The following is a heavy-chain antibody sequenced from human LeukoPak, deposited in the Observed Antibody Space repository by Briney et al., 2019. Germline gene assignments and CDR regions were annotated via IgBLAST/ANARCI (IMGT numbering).Heavy chain of an antibody. CDR3: VRQAGVS. CDR1: GFTFTSYA. CDR2: IKGDGSEK. Sequence: GGSLRLSCAASGFTFTSYAMSWVRQAPGKGLEWVANIKGDGSEKYYVDSVKGRFTISRDNDKNYLYLQMNSLRDEDTAVYYCVRQAGVSWGQGTLVTVSS. V-gene: IGHV3-7*01. J-gene: IGHJ5*02. D-gene: IGHD6-19*01.